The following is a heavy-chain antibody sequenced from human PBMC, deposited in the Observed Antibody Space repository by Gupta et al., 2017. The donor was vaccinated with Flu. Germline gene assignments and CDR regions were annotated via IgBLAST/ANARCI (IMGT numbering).Heavy chain of an antibody. V-gene: IGHV1-69*06. CDR1: FISQA. CDR2: IIPVFGTA. Sequence: FISQAISWVRQATGQGLEWMGGIIPVFGTAHYAQKFQGRVTITADKSTATAYMEFRRLTSDDTAVYYCASVIYYETSGYWASFDYWGQGTLVTVSS. J-gene: IGHJ4*02. CDR3: ASVIYYETSGYWASFDY. D-gene: IGHD3-22*01.